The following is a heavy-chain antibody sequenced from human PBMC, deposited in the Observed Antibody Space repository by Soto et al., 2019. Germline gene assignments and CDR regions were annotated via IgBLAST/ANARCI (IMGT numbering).Heavy chain of an antibody. CDR2: IYHSGST. J-gene: IGHJ4*02. CDR3: AREGRLALTHPLMTAIPDYFDY. CDR1: GGSISSSNW. Sequence: QVQLQESGPGLVKPSGTLSLTCAVSGGSISSSNWWSWVRQPPGKGLEWIGEIYHSGSTNYNPSLKRRVTLSGAKSKNQFSLKLRSVTAAATAVYSWAREGRLALTHPLMTAIPDYFDYWGQGTLVTVSS. D-gene: IGHD2-21*02. V-gene: IGHV4-4*02.